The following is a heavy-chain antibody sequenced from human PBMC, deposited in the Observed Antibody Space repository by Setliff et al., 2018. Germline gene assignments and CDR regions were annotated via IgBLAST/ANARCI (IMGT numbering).Heavy chain of an antibody. Sequence: SETLSLTCSVSGDPINSYYWTWVRQSAGKGLEWIGRIYGGGTTNYNPSLKTRLTLSVDYSKNQLSLELTSVTAADTAVYYCARDNTIVGATDYWGQGALVTVSS. J-gene: IGHJ4*02. CDR3: ARDNTIVGATDY. CDR2: IYGGGTT. CDR1: GDPINSYY. D-gene: IGHD1-26*01. V-gene: IGHV4-4*07.